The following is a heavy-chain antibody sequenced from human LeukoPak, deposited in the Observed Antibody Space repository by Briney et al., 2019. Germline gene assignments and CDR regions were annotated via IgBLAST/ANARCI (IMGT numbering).Heavy chain of an antibody. J-gene: IGHJ6*02. CDR1: GGSFSGYY. D-gene: IGHD5-12*01. V-gene: IGHV4-34*01. Sequence: SETLSLTGAGYGGSFSGYYWSWIRHPPGKGLEWIGEINHSGSTNYNPSLKSRVTISVDTSKKQFALKLSSVTAADTAVYYCARVARGYSGYDSSVYYGMDVWGQGTTVTVSS. CDR3: ARVARGYSGYDSSVYYGMDV. CDR2: INHSGST.